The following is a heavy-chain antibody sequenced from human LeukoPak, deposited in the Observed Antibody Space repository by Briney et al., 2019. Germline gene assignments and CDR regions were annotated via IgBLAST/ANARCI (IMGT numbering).Heavy chain of an antibody. J-gene: IGHJ1*01. CDR1: GGTFISYA. V-gene: IGHV1-69*13. Sequence: SVKVSCKASGGTFISYAINWVRQAPGQGLEWMGGITPMFGTAKYAQKFQGRVTITADESTSTAYMELSSLRSEDTAVYYCARDSSEFRSLIFHWGQGTLVTVSS. CDR2: ITPMFGTA. D-gene: IGHD3-9*01. CDR3: ARDSSEFRSLIFH.